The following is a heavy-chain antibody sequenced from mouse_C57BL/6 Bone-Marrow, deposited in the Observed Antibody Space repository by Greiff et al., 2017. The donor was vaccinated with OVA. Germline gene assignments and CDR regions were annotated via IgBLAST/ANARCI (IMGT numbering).Heavy chain of an antibody. CDR1: GYTFTSYG. CDR2: IYPRSGNT. D-gene: IGHD1-1*01. V-gene: IGHV1-81*01. J-gene: IGHJ2*01. CDR3: LSYYGSSYDY. Sequence: QVHVKQSGAELARPGASVKLSCKASGYTFTSYGISWVKQRTGQGLEWIGEIYPRSGNTYYNEKFKGKATLTADKSSSTAYMELRSLTSEDSAVYFCLSYYGSSYDYWGQGTTLTVSS.